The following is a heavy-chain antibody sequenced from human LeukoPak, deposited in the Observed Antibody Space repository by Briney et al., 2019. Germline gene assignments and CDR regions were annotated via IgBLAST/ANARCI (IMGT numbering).Heavy chain of an antibody. CDR2: ISGSGGST. CDR1: GFTFSSYA. Sequence: GGSLRLSCAASGFTFSSYAMSWVRQAPGKGLEWVSAISGSGGSTYYADSVKGRFTISRDNSKNTLYLQMSSLRAEDTAVYYCAKDKWVVVAAAFDYWGQGTLVTVSS. V-gene: IGHV3-23*01. J-gene: IGHJ4*02. CDR3: AKDKWVVVAAAFDY. D-gene: IGHD2-15*01.